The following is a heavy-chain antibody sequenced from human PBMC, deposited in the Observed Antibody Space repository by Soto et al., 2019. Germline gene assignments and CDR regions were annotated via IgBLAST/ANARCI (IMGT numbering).Heavy chain of an antibody. V-gene: IGHV4-39*01. Sequence: PSETLSLTCTVSGCSISSSSYYWGWIRQPPGKGLEWIGSIYYSGSTYYNPSLKRRVTISVDTSKNQFSLKLSSVTAADTAVYYCARHYYGSGSYYYYYYGMDVWGQGTTVT. D-gene: IGHD3-10*01. J-gene: IGHJ6*02. CDR2: IYYSGST. CDR3: ARHYYGSGSYYYYYYGMDV. CDR1: GCSISSSSYY.